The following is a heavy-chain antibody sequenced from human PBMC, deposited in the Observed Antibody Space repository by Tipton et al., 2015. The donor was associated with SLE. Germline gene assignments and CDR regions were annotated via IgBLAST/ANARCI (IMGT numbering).Heavy chain of an antibody. CDR2: INLNTGGT. CDR3: ATWGRHDSGDAIDY. CDR1: AYTFTAYY. Sequence: QLVQSGAEVKRPGASVKVSCKASAYTFTAYYMHWVRQAPGQGLDWMGRINLNTGGTNYAQKFQGRVTMTRDTSISTAYMDLSRLTSDDTAVYYCATWGRHDSGDAIDYWGQGTLVTVSS. J-gene: IGHJ4*02. D-gene: IGHD4-17*01. V-gene: IGHV1-2*06.